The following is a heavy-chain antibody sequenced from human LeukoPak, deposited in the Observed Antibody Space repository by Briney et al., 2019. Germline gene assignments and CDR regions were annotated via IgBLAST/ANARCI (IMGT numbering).Heavy chain of an antibody. CDR1: GYTFTGYY. D-gene: IGHD3-16*02. J-gene: IGHJ3*02. CDR2: INPNSGGT. CDR3: ARGANYVWGSYPPGDAFDI. V-gene: IGHV1-2*02. Sequence: VASVKVSCKASGYTFTGYYMHWVRQAPGQGLEWMGWINPNSGGTNYAQKFQGRVTMTRDTSISTAYMELSRLRSDDTAVYYCARGANYVWGSYPPGDAFDIWGQGTMVTVSS.